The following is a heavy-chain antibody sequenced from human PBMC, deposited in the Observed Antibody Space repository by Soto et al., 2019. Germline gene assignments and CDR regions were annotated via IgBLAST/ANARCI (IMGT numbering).Heavy chain of an antibody. J-gene: IGHJ6*01. D-gene: IGHD1-26*01. V-gene: IGHV3-23*01. Sequence: AVRVYSVAFGCTCSSKEMSWVRQAPGKGLEWVSAISGSGGSTYYADSVKGRFTISRDNSKNTLYLQMNSLRAEDTAVYYCAKGEGVYYYYGMHVWGQVSTVILS. CDR3: AKGEGVYYYYGMHV. CDR2: ISGSGGST. CDR1: GCTCSSKE.